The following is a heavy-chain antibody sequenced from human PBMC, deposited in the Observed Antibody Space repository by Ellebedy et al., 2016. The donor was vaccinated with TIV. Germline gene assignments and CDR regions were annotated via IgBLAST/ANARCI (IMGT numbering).Heavy chain of an antibody. J-gene: IGHJ6*02. Sequence: SETLSLXXAVYGGSFSTYWWSWIRQPPGKGLEWIGEFTPYGSTNYSPSLKSRVTISVDTSKNQFSLKLSSVTAADTAVYYCAHSFVSSTSWAGGMDVWGQGTTVTVSS. CDR2: FTPYGST. D-gene: IGHD2-2*01. CDR1: GGSFSTYW. CDR3: AHSFVSSTSWAGGMDV. V-gene: IGHV4-34*01.